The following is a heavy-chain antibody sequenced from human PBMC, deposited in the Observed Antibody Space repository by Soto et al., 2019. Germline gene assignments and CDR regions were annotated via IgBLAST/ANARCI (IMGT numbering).Heavy chain of an antibody. Sequence: EVQLVESGGGPVKPGGSLRLSCAASGFTFSSYSMNWVRQAPGKGLEWVSSISSSSSYIYYADSVKGRFTISRDNAKNSLYLQMNSLRAEDTAVYYCARDSPAVVVPAADLDAFDIWGQGTMVTVSS. CDR3: ARDSPAVVVPAADLDAFDI. D-gene: IGHD2-2*01. V-gene: IGHV3-21*01. CDR1: GFTFSSYS. CDR2: ISSSSSYI. J-gene: IGHJ3*02.